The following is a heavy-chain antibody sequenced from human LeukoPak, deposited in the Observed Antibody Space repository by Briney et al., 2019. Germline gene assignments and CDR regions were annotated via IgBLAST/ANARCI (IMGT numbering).Heavy chain of an antibody. CDR1: GGSISSGDYY. D-gene: IGHD2-2*02. V-gene: IGHV4-30-4*01. Sequence: TSETLSLTCTVSGGSISSGDYYWSWIRQPPGKGLEWIGYIYHSGSTYYNPSLKSRVTISVDRSKNQFSLKLSSVTAADTAVYYCARLGYCSSTSCHTVSWFDPWGQGTLVTVSS. CDR2: IYHSGST. CDR3: ARLGYCSSTSCHTVSWFDP. J-gene: IGHJ5*02.